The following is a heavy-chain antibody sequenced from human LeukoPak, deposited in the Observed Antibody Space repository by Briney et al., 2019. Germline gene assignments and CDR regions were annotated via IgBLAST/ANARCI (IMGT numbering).Heavy chain of an antibody. CDR1: GFTFSSYA. J-gene: IGHJ4*02. Sequence: PGGSLRLSCAASGFTFSSYAMHWVRQAPGKGLQYVSAISSNGGNTYYANSVKGRFTISRDNSKNTLYLQMNSLRAEDTAVYYCARDSSGYYFNYWGQGTLVTVSS. V-gene: IGHV3-64*01. CDR3: ARDSSGYYFNY. D-gene: IGHD3-22*01. CDR2: ISSNGGNT.